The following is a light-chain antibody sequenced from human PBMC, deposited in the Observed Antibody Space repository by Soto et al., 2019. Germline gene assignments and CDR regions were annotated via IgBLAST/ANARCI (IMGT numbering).Light chain of an antibody. CDR1: QGIIDY. J-gene: IGKJ1*01. CDR2: AAS. CDR3: QKQNTAPQT. Sequence: DVQMTQSPSSLSASVGDRVTITCRASQGIIDYVAWYQQKPGKAPNLLIYAASTLHAGVPSRFSCSGSGTDFTITITNLQAEGGGTYYGQKQNTAPQTFGPGTKVEI. V-gene: IGKV1-27*01.